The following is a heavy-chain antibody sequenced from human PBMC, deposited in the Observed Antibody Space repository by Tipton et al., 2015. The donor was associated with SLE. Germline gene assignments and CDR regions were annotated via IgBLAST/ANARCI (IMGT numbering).Heavy chain of an antibody. J-gene: IGHJ4*02. CDR3: AKDREEVPGPPFFEN. CDR1: GFNFYKYA. D-gene: IGHD3-3*01. V-gene: IGHV3-23*01. Sequence: SLRLSCAASGFNFYKYAMNWVRQAPGKGLEWVSGSSGYGGTSFYADSVRGRFAVSRDNSKNILFLHMTNLRVEDTAVYFCAKDREEVPGPPFFENWGQGTLVTVSS. CDR2: SSGYGGTS.